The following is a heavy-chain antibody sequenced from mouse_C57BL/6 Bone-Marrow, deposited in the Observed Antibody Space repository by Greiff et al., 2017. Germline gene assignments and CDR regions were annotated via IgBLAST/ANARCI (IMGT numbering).Heavy chain of an antibody. CDR3: ARGVTTVVARDFDY. J-gene: IGHJ2*01. D-gene: IGHD1-1*01. CDR2: IYPGSGST. V-gene: IGHV1-55*01. CDR1: GYTFTSYW. Sequence: VQLQQPGAELVKPGASVKMSCKASGYTFTSYWITWVKQRPGQGLEWIGDIYPGSGSTNYNEKFKSKATLTVDTSSSTAYMQLSSLTSEDSAVYYCARGVTTVVARDFDYWGQGTTLTVSS.